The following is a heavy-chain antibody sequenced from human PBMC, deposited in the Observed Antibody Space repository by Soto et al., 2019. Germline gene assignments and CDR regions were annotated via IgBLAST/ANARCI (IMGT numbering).Heavy chain of an antibody. D-gene: IGHD5-18*01. CDR1: GGSISSSSYY. CDR3: ARLALGVQLWLHEPGLWSDYGMDV. J-gene: IGHJ6*02. CDR2: IYYSGST. V-gene: IGHV4-39*01. Sequence: SETLSLTCTVSGGSISSSSYYWGWIRQPPGKGLEWIGSIYYSGSTYYNPSLKSRVTISVDTSKNQFSLKLSSVTAADTAVYYCARLALGVQLWLHEPGLWSDYGMDVWGQGTTVTVSS.